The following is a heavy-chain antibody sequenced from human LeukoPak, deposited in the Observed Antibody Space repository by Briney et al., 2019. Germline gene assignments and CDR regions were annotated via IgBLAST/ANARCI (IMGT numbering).Heavy chain of an antibody. CDR1: GFSFDDYG. D-gene: IGHD4/OR15-4a*01. V-gene: IGHV3-20*04. J-gene: IGHJ4*02. CDR2: INWNGDST. CDR3: AKEMTMVTADY. Sequence: GGSLRLSCAASGFSFDDYGLTWVRQAPGKGLEWVSGINWNGDSTDYADSVKGRFTISRDNSKNTLYLHMNSLRAEDTALYYCAKEMTMVTADYWGQGTLVTVSS.